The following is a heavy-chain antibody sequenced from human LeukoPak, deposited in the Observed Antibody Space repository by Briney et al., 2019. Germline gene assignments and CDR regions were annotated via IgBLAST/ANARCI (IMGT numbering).Heavy chain of an antibody. CDR2: ISSGSTYI. Sequence: PGGSLRLSCAASGFTFRSYGMHWVRQAPGKGLEWVSSISSGSTYIYYGDSLKGRFTISRDNAKNSLYLQMNSLRAEDTAVYYCARRVASANDAFDIWGQGTMVTVSS. D-gene: IGHD6-13*01. CDR1: GFTFRSYG. CDR3: ARRVASANDAFDI. V-gene: IGHV3-21*01. J-gene: IGHJ3*02.